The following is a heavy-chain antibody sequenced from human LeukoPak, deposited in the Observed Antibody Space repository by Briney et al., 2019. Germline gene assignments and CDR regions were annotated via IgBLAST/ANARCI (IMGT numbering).Heavy chain of an antibody. D-gene: IGHD2-2*01. Sequence: SETLSLTCTVSGGSISSYYWSWIRQPPGKGLEWIGYIYYSGSTNYNPSLKSRVTISVDTSKNQFSLKLSSVTAADTAVYYCARSPPVPAATYYYYYYCMDVWGKGTTVTVSS. CDR3: ARSPPVPAATYYYYYYCMDV. V-gene: IGHV4-59*01. J-gene: IGHJ6*03. CDR2: IYYSGST. CDR1: GGSISSYY.